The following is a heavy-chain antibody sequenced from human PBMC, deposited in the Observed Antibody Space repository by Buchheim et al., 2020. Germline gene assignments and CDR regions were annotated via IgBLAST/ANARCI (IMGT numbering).Heavy chain of an antibody. Sequence: EVQLLESGGGLVQPGGSLRLSCAASGFTFSSYAMSWVRQAPGKGLEWVSAISGSGGSTYYADSVKGRFPIPRDNSKHTLYLQMNSLRAEDTAVYYCAKDLGAGYSYGYAPFDYWGQGTL. J-gene: IGHJ4*02. CDR1: GFTFSSYA. V-gene: IGHV3-23*01. CDR2: ISGSGGST. CDR3: AKDLGAGYSYGYAPFDY. D-gene: IGHD5-18*01.